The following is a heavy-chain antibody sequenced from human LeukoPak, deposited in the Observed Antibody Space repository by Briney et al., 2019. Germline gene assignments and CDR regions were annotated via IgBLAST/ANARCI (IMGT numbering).Heavy chain of an antibody. Sequence: PGGSLRLSCAASGFTFSSYAMSWVRQAPGKGLEWVSAISGSGGSTYYADSVKGRFTISRDNSKNSLYLQMNSLRAEDTAVYYCAREGRYSYGSPEGVDYWGQGTLVTVSS. CDR2: ISGSGGST. V-gene: IGHV3-23*01. J-gene: IGHJ4*02. CDR1: GFTFSSYA. CDR3: AREGRYSYGSPEGVDY. D-gene: IGHD5-18*01.